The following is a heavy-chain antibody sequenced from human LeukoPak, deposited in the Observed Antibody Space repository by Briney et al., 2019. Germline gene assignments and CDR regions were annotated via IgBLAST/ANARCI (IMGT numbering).Heavy chain of an antibody. CDR3: ARWAGGYDSSGYPYYLDY. V-gene: IGHV1-69*05. J-gene: IGHJ4*02. CDR1: GGTFSSYA. D-gene: IGHD3-22*01. Sequence: GSSVKVSCKASGGTFSSYAISWVRQAPGQGLEWMGGIIPIFGTANYAQKFQGRVTITTDESTSTAYMELSSLRSEDTAVYYCARWAGGYDSSGYPYYLDYWGQGTLVTVSS. CDR2: IIPIFGTA.